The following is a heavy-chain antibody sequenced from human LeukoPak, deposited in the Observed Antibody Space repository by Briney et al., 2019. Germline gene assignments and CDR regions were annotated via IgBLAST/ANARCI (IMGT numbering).Heavy chain of an antibody. V-gene: IGHV1-2*02. J-gene: IGHJ4*02. CDR2: INPNSGGT. D-gene: IGHD6-6*01. CDR1: GYTFTGYY. Sequence: GASVKVSCKASGYTFTGYYMHWVRQAPGQGLEWMGWINPNSGGTNYAQKFQGRVTITRDTSASTAYMELSSLRSEDMAVYYCAREGYSSSAGSVYFDYWGQGTLVTVSS. CDR3: AREGYSSSAGSVYFDY.